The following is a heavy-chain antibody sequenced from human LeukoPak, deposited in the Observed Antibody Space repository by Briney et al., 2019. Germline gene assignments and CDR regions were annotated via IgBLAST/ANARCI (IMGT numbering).Heavy chain of an antibody. CDR3: ARDVTGNLDY. CDR2: IYHSGST. CDR1: GGSISSGGYS. D-gene: IGHD7-27*01. V-gene: IGHV4-30-2*01. J-gene: IGHJ4*02. Sequence: PSQTLSLTCAVSGGSISSGGYSWSWIRQPPGKGLEWIGYIYHSGSTYYNPSLKSRVTISVDRSKNQFSLKLSSVTAADTAVYYCARDVTGNLDYWGQGTLVTVSS.